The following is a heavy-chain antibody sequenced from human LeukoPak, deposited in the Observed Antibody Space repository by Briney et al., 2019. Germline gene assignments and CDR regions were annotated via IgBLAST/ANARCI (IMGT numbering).Heavy chain of an antibody. V-gene: IGHV4-30-2*01. Sequence: SETLSLTCDISGGSISSGLYSWSWIRQPLGKGLEWIGYIYHTGSTYYNPSLKSRVTISVDTSKNQFSLRLSSVTAADTAVYYCARLQYCSGTSCYWFDPWGQGTLVTVSS. J-gene: IGHJ5*02. CDR1: GGSISSGLYS. CDR2: IYHTGST. D-gene: IGHD2-2*01. CDR3: ARLQYCSGTSCYWFDP.